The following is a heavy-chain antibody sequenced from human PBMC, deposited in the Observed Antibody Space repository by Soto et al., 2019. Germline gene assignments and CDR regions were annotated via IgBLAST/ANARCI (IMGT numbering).Heavy chain of an antibody. D-gene: IGHD5-12*01. CDR3: ARGTDLVATIQGRYYYYYYGVDV. Sequence: SETLSLTCAVYGGSFSGYYWSWIRQPPGKGLDSLGEINHSGSTNYNPSLKSRVTMSVDTSKNQFSLKLSTVTAADTAVYYCARGTDLVATIQGRYYYYYYGVDVWGQGTTVTVSS. J-gene: IGHJ6*01. V-gene: IGHV4-34*01. CDR1: GGSFSGYY. CDR2: INHSGST.